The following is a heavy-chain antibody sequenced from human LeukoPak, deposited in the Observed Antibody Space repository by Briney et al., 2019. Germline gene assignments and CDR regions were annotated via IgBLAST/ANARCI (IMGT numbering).Heavy chain of an antibody. J-gene: IGHJ4*02. CDR1: GGSIRNFY. V-gene: IGHV4-59*08. D-gene: IGHD6-13*01. CDR2: IYYSGST. CDR3: ASTYSSSWYGAYYFDY. Sequence: SETLSLTCTVSGGSIRNFYWSWIRQPPGKGLEWIGYIYYSGSTNYNPSLKSRVTISVDTSKNQFSLKLSSVTAADTAVYYCASTYSSSWYGAYYFDYWGQGTLVTVSS.